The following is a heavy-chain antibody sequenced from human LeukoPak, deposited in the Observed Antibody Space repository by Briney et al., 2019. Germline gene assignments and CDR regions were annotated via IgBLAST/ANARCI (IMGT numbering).Heavy chain of an antibody. CDR3: AKGSSSSWDHFDY. Sequence: GGSLRLSCASSGFRFSSYGLSWVRQAPGKGLEWVSSISGSYGSTYYADSVRGRFTVSRDSSKNTLYLQMNSLRAEDTAVYYCAKGSSSSWDHFDYWGQGTRVTVSS. V-gene: IGHV3-23*01. J-gene: IGHJ4*02. CDR2: ISGSYGST. CDR1: GFRFSSYG. D-gene: IGHD6-13*01.